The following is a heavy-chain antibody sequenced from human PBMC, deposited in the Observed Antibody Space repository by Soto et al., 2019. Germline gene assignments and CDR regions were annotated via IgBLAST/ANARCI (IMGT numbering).Heavy chain of an antibody. J-gene: IGHJ4*02. V-gene: IGHV3-33*01. CDR1: GFTFSAYG. D-gene: IGHD2-15*01. CDR2: IWYDGSRK. Sequence: QVQLVESGGGVVQPGRSLRLSCEASGFTFSAYGMHWVRQAPGKGLEWVAVIWYDGSRKYYADSVKGRFTISRDNSKNTLYRQMNSLRADDTAVYYCARASLDIVVVITASNFDFWGQGALVTVSS. CDR3: ARASLDIVVVITASNFDF.